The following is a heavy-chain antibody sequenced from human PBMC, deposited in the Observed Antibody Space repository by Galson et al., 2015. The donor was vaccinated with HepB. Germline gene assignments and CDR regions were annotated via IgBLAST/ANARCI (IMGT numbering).Heavy chain of an antibody. D-gene: IGHD3-10*01. V-gene: IGHV3-30-3*01. Sequence: SLRLSCAASGFTFSSYAMHWVRQAPGKGLEWVAVISYDGSNKYYADSVKGRFTISRDNSKNTLYPQMNSLRAEDTAVYYCASGSIWFGPGDAFDIWGQGTMVTVSS. CDR2: ISYDGSNK. J-gene: IGHJ3*02. CDR3: ASGSIWFGPGDAFDI. CDR1: GFTFSSYA.